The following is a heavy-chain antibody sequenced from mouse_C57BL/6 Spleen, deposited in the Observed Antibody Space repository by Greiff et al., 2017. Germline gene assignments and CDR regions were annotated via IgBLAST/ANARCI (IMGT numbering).Heavy chain of an antibody. CDR1: GYTFTDYY. CDR3: ARTTVVAHYYAMDY. D-gene: IGHD1-1*01. Sequence: QVHVKQSGAELVKPGASVKISCKASGYTFTDYYINWVKQRPGQGLEWIGKIGPGSGSTYYNEKFKGKATLTADKSSSTAYMQLSSLTSEDSAVYFCARTTVVAHYYAMDYWGQGTSVTVSS. CDR2: IGPGSGST. V-gene: IGHV1-77*01. J-gene: IGHJ4*01.